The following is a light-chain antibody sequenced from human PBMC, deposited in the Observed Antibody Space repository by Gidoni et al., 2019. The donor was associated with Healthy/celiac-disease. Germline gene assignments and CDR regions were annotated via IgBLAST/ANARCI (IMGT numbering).Light chain of an antibody. Sequence: QSVLTQPPSASGTPGQRVTISCSGSSSHIGSNYVYWYQQLPGTAPKLLIYRNNQRPSGVPDRFSGSKSGTSASLAISGLRSEDEADYYCAAWDDSLSGSWVFGGGTKLTV. CDR2: RNN. CDR3: AAWDDSLSGSWV. CDR1: SSHIGSNY. V-gene: IGLV1-47*01. J-gene: IGLJ3*02.